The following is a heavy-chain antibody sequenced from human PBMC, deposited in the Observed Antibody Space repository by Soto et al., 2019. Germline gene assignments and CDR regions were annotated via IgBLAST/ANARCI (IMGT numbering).Heavy chain of an antibody. D-gene: IGHD6-19*01. J-gene: IGHJ4*02. Sequence: QITLKESGPTLVKPTQTLTLTCTFSGFSLSTSGVGVGWIRQPPGKALEWLALIYWNDDKRYSPSLKSRLTITKDTSKNQVVLTMTNMDPVDTATYYCAHRPSGWYLFDYWGQGTLVTFSS. CDR1: GFSLSTSGVG. V-gene: IGHV2-5*01. CDR3: AHRPSGWYLFDY. CDR2: IYWNDDK.